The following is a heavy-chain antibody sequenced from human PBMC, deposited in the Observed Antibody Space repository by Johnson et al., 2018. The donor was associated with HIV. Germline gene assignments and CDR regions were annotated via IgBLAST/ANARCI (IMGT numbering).Heavy chain of an antibody. D-gene: IGHD6-6*01. CDR1: GFTFSTYS. V-gene: IGHV3-30*04. CDR3: ARVYTSSFSHGAFDI. Sequence: QMQLVESGGGVVQPVRSLRLSCAASGFTFSTYSMHWVRQAPGKGLEWVAVISYDEINKYYVDSVKGRFTISRDNSKNTLYLQMNSLRAEDTAVYYCARVYTSSFSHGAFDIWGQGTMVTVSS. CDR2: ISYDEINK. J-gene: IGHJ3*02.